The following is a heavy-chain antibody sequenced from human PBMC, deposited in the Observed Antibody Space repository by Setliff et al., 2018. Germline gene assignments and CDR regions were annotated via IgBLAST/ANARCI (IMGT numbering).Heavy chain of an antibody. Sequence: ASVKVSCKTSGYTFTNYGITWVRQAPGQGLEWMGWINNYNTNTNYAQKLQGGVAMTTDTSTSTAYMELRSLRSDDSAVYYCARINFYVSSGHYYAPDYWGQGTLVTAPQ. V-gene: IGHV1-18*01. CDR2: INNYNTNT. J-gene: IGHJ4*02. CDR1: GYTFTNYG. CDR3: ARINFYVSSGHYYAPDY. D-gene: IGHD3-22*01.